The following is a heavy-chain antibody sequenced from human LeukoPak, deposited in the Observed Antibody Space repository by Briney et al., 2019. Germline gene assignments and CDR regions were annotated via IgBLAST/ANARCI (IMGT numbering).Heavy chain of an antibody. Sequence: GGSLRLSCAASGFAVSTNYMSWVRQAPGKGLEWVSLIYSSGSTYNVDSVRGRFTISRDNSKNTLYLQVNRLRDEDTAVYYCARTNMVRKSGYFDYWGQGTLVTVSS. J-gene: IGHJ4*02. CDR1: GFAVSTNY. CDR3: ARTNMVRKSGYFDY. V-gene: IGHV3-53*01. CDR2: IYSSGST. D-gene: IGHD3-10*01.